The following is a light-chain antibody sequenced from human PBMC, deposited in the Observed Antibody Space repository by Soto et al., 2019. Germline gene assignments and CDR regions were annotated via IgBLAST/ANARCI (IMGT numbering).Light chain of an antibody. CDR1: QSVSSD. V-gene: IGKV3-15*01. CDR2: GAS. J-gene: IGKJ4*01. CDR3: QKCKIAPFT. Sequence: EIVMTQSPATLSVSPGERATLSCRASQSVSSDLAWYQQKPGQAPRLLIYGASTRAIGIPARFSGSGSGTDFTLTISSLQPEDVATYYCQKCKIAPFTFGGGTKVDIK.